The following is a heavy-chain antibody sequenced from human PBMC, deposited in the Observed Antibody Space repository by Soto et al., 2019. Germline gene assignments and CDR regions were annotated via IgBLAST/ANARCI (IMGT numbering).Heavy chain of an antibody. Sequence: QVQLVQSGAEVKKPGSSVKVSCKASGGTFSSNAISWVRQAPGQGLEWMGGIIPIFGTADYAQNFQGRVTITADESTGTAYMELRSLRSEDTAAYYCARPLCPRGGGRVATYGMDVWGQGTTVTVSS. CDR2: IIPIFGTA. D-gene: IGHD1-26*01. CDR3: ARPLCPRGGGRVATYGMDV. J-gene: IGHJ6*02. CDR1: GGTFSSNA. V-gene: IGHV1-69*01.